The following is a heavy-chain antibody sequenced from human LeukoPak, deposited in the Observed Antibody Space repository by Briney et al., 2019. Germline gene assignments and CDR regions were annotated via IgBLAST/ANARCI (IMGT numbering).Heavy chain of an antibody. Sequence: ASVKVACKASGYTFTSYDINWVRQATGQGLEWMGWMNPNSGNTGYAQKFQGRVTITRNTSISTAYMELSSLRSEDTAVYYCARGSGSGSYWSVDYWGQGTLVTVSS. CDR1: GYTFTSYD. CDR2: MNPNSGNT. J-gene: IGHJ4*02. D-gene: IGHD3-10*01. CDR3: ARGSGSGSYWSVDY. V-gene: IGHV1-8*03.